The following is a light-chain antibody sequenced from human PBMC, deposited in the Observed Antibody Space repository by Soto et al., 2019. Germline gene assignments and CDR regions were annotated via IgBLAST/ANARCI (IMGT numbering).Light chain of an antibody. V-gene: IGKV1-5*03. CDR2: KVS. CDR3: QQYGSSSYT. J-gene: IGKJ2*01. Sequence: DIQMTQSPSTLSASVGDRVTITCRASQSVGSWLAWFQQKAGNAPKVLIYKVSSLESGVPSRFSGSGSGTDFTLTISRLEPEDFAVYYCQQYGSSSYTFGQGTQLEIK. CDR1: QSVGSW.